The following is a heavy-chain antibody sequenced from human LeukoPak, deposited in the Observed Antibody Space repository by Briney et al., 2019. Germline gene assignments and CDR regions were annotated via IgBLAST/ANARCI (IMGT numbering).Heavy chain of an antibody. J-gene: IGHJ4*02. Sequence: GGSLRLSCAASGFTLSSYEMNWVRQAPGKGLEWVSYISSGYTTYYADSVKGRFTTSRDNAKNSLYLQMNSLRAEDTAVYYCARGLGYSSDYWGQGTLVTVSS. CDR3: ARGLGYSSDY. V-gene: IGHV3-48*03. CDR2: ISSGYTT. D-gene: IGHD6-13*01. CDR1: GFTLSSYE.